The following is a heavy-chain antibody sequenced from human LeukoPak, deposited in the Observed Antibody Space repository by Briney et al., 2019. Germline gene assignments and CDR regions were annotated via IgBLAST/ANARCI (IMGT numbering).Heavy chain of an antibody. Sequence: PSETLSLTCAVAGYSIRSGSYWGWIRQPPGKGLEWIGSIYHSGSTYYNPSRKSRVIISVDTSWNQFSLKLSSVTAADTAVYYCARAGNYYDSSGYYYALFDYWGQGTLVTVSS. D-gene: IGHD3-22*01. CDR1: GYSIRSGSY. CDR2: IYHSGST. J-gene: IGHJ4*02. CDR3: ARAGNYYDSSGYYYALFDY. V-gene: IGHV4-38-2*01.